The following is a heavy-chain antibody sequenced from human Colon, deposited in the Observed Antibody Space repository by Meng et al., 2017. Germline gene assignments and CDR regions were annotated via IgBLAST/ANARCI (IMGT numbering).Heavy chain of an antibody. Sequence: QVQVQEAGPGLVTLSATLPLTCAVSGGSISRSDWWSWVRQPPGKGLEWIGETSHSGSTNYSPSLKSRVTISLDKSKNQLSLKLNSVTAADTAVYYCASSDYYRSDYWGQGTLVTVSS. D-gene: IGHD3-22*01. J-gene: IGHJ4*02. CDR3: ASSDYYRSDY. CDR1: GGSISRSDW. CDR2: TSHSGST. V-gene: IGHV4-4*02.